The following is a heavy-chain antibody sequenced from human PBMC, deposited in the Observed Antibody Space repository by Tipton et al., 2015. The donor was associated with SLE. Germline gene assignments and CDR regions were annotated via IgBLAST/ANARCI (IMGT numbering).Heavy chain of an antibody. V-gene: IGHV3-11*04. Sequence: SLRLSCAASGITFSNYWMSWVRQAPGKGLEWVAYINSGGGAIYYADSVKGRFTISRDNAKNSLYLQMNSLRAEDTAVYYCASLGRYSSSSFDYWGQGTLVTVSS. D-gene: IGHD6-6*01. CDR1: GITFSNYW. CDR3: ASLGRYSSSSFDY. CDR2: INSGGGAI. J-gene: IGHJ4*02.